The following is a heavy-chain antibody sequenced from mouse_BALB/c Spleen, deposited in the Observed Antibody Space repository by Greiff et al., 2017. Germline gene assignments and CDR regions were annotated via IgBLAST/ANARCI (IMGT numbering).Heavy chain of an antibody. V-gene: IGHV5-9-4*01. CDR1: GFTFSSYA. J-gene: IGHJ4*01. Sequence: DVKLVESGGGLVKPGGSLKLSCAASGFTFSSYAMSWVRQSPEKRLEWVAEISSGGSYTYYPDTVTGRFTISRDNAKNTLYLEMSSLRSEDTAMYYCARGGNYGVMDYWGQGTSVTVSS. CDR2: ISSGGSYT. D-gene: IGHD2-1*01. CDR3: ARGGNYGVMDY.